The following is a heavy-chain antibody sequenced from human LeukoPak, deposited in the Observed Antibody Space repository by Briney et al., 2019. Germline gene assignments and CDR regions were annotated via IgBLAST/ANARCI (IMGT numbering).Heavy chain of an antibody. CDR2: IKQDGSEK. J-gene: IGHJ4*02. CDR3: ARERFLEWLPDY. D-gene: IGHD3-3*01. V-gene: IGHV3-7*01. CDR1: GFTFSTYW. Sequence: PGGSLRLSCAASGFTFSTYWMSWVRQAPGRGLEWVANIKQDGSEKFYVDSVKGRFTISRDNAKNSLYLQMNSLRAEGTAVYYCARERFLEWLPDYWGQGTLVTVSS.